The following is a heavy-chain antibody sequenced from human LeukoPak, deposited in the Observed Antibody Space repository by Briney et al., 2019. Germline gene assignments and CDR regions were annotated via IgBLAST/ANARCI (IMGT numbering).Heavy chain of an antibody. D-gene: IGHD2-2*01. CDR2: IYPGDSDT. J-gene: IGHJ4*02. CDR3: ARFGVYCSSTSCWVDY. V-gene: IGHV5-51*01. Sequence: GESLKISCKGSGSSFTSYWIGWVRQMPGKGLEWMGIIYPGDSDTRYSPFFQGQVTISADKSISTAYLQWSSLKASDTAMYYCARFGVYCSSTSCWVDYWGQGTLVTVSS. CDR1: GSSFTSYW.